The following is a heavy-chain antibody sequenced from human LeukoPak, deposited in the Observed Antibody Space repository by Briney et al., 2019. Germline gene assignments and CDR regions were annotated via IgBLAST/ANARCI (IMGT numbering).Heavy chain of an antibody. CDR2: IKQDGSEK. CDR1: GFTFSSYW. V-gene: IGHV3-7*01. Sequence: PGGSLRLSCAASGFTFSSYWMSWVRQAPGKGLEWVANIKQDGSEKYYVDSVKGRFTISRDNAKNSLYLQMNSLRAEDTAVYYCARDFRGPNYYDSSGYYSGAFDYWGQGTLVTVSS. CDR3: ARDFRGPNYYDSSGYYSGAFDY. D-gene: IGHD3-22*01. J-gene: IGHJ4*02.